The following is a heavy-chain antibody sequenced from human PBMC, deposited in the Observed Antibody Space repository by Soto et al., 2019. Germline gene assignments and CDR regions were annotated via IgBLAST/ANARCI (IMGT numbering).Heavy chain of an antibody. V-gene: IGHV3-23*01. D-gene: IGHD5-18*01. Sequence: QAPGKGLEWVSAISGSGGSTYYADSVKGRFTISRDNSKNTLYLQMNSLRAEDMAVYYCAKYSANHLSYWCQGTLVTVSS. CDR2: ISGSGGST. J-gene: IGHJ4*02. CDR3: AKYSANHLSY.